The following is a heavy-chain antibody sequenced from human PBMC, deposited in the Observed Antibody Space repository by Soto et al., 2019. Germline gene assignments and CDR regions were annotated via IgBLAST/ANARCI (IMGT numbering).Heavy chain of an antibody. D-gene: IGHD3-16*01. CDR3: ARADYDYIWGRVYFDY. J-gene: IGHJ4*02. Sequence: GGSLRLSCAASGFTFSSYGMHWVRQAPGKGLEWVAVIWYDGSSKYYADSVKGRFTISRDNSKNTLYLQMNSLRAEDTAVYYCARADYDYIWGRVYFDYWGQGTLVTVSS. CDR2: IWYDGSSK. V-gene: IGHV3-33*01. CDR1: GFTFSSYG.